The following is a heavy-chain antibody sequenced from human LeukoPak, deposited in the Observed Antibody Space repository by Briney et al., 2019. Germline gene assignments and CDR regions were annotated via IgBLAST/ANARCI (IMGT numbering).Heavy chain of an antibody. V-gene: IGHV1-18*01. Sequence: ASVKVSCKASGYTFTSYCISWVRQAPGQGLEWMGWISAYNGNTNYAQKLQGSVTMTTDTSTSTAYMELRSLRSDDTAVYYCARDHIVPNWFDPWGQGTLVTVSS. CDR3: ARDHIVPNWFDP. J-gene: IGHJ5*02. CDR2: ISAYNGNT. CDR1: GYTFTSYC. D-gene: IGHD2-8*01.